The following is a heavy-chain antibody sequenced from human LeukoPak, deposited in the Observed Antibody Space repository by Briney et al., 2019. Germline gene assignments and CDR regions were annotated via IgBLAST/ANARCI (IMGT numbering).Heavy chain of an antibody. J-gene: IGHJ6*04. Sequence: ASVKVSCKASGGTFSSYAISWVRQAPGQGLEWMGGIILIFGTANYAQKFQGRVTITADESTSTAYMELSSLRSEDTAVYYCAREGLHFYYYYGMDVWGKGTTVTVSS. CDR1: GGTFSSYA. V-gene: IGHV1-69*01. CDR2: IILIFGTA. D-gene: IGHD4-11*01. CDR3: AREGLHFYYYYGMDV.